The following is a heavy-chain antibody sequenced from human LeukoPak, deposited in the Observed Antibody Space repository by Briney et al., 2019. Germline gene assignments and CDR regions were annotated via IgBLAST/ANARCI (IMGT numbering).Heavy chain of an antibody. Sequence: GESLKISCKASGYSFTSYWNGWVRQVPGKGPEWIGIILPSDSDTRYTPSFRGQVTISADKSMTTAYLQWSSLKAADTAMYYCALVPAAMQLGKTVTPSFDYWGQGTLVTVSS. CDR3: ALVPAAMQLGKTVTPSFDY. D-gene: IGHD2-2*01. CDR2: ILPSDSDT. CDR1: GYSFTSYW. V-gene: IGHV5-51*01. J-gene: IGHJ4*02.